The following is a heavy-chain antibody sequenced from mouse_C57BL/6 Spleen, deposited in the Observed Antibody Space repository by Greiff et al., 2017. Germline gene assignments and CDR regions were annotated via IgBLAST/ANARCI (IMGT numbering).Heavy chain of an antibody. CDR2: ISDGGSYT. D-gene: IGHD1-1*01. CDR1: GFTFSSYA. V-gene: IGHV5-4*01. Sequence: EVQRVESGGGLVKPGGSLKLSCAASGFTFSSYAMSWVRQTPEKRLEWVATISDGGSYTYYPDNVKGRFTISRDNAKNNLYLQMSHLKSEDTAMYYCAREGWVTTVVATGAMDYWGQGTSVTVSS. J-gene: IGHJ4*01. CDR3: AREGWVTTVVATGAMDY.